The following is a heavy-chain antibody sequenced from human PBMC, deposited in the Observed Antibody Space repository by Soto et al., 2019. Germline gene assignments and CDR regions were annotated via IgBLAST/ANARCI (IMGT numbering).Heavy chain of an antibody. Sequence: ASVKVSCKASGFTFRNYGLNWVRQAPGQGLEWMGWVSANNGHTNYAQNLQGRVSMTTDTSTSTAYMELRGLRFDETAVYYCARDIESVTAKHFSYYYDMDVWGQGTMITLSS. CDR1: GFTFRNYG. CDR3: ARDIESVTAKHFSYYYDMDV. V-gene: IGHV1-18*01. D-gene: IGHD2-8*01. J-gene: IGHJ6*02. CDR2: VSANNGHT.